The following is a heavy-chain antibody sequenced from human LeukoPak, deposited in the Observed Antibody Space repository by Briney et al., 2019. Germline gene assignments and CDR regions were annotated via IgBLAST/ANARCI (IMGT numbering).Heavy chain of an antibody. CDR2: INPNSGGT. D-gene: IGHD3-10*01. J-gene: IGHJ4*02. V-gene: IGHV1-2*02. CDR3: ARVRDITMEDFDY. CDR1: GYTFTGYY. Sequence: GASVKVSCKASGYTFTGYYMHWVRQAPGQGLEWMGWINPNSGGTNYAQKFQGRVTMTRDTSISTAYKELSRLRSDDTAVYYCARVRDITMEDFDYWGQGTLVTVSS.